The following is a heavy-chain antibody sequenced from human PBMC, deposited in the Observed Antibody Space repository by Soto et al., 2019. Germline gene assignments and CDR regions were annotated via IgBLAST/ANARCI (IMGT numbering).Heavy chain of an antibody. CDR3: ATSFFFQAEHGIRGLCTVSAFLLNRSSDL. V-gene: IGHV3-7*01. Sequence: GKGLEWVANIHQYGSEKYYVDAVKGRFTISRDNAKNSVYLQMNSLRVEDTAVYYCATSFFFQAEHGIRGLCTVSAFLLNRSSDL. CDR2: IHQYGSEK. J-gene: IGHJ2*01. D-gene: IGHD2-15*01.